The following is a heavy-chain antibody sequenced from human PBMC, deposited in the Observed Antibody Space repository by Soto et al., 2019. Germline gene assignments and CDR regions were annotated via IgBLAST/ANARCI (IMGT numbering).Heavy chain of an antibody. CDR2: IFYSGST. CDR3: VREEGGGYDHRWFDP. J-gene: IGHJ5*02. D-gene: IGHD5-12*01. V-gene: IGHV4-31*03. Sequence: QVQLQESGPGLVKPSQTLSLTCTVSGGSISSGGLYWSWIRQHPGKGLEWIGYIFYSGSTYYNPSLKSRVSISVYTSKNQFSLKLSSVTAADTAVYYCVREEGGGYDHRWFDPWGQGTLVTVSS. CDR1: GGSISSGGLY.